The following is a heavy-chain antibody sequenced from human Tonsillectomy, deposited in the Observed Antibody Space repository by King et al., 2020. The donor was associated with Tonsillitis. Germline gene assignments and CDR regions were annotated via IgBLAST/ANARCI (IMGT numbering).Heavy chain of an antibody. CDR2: ISWNSGSI. Sequence: VQLVESGGGLVQPGRSLRLSCAASGFTFDDYAMHWVRQAPGKGLEWVSGISWNSGSIGYADSVKGRFTISRDNAKNSLYLQMNSLRAEDTALYYCAKVSQSLYGDYDYDGAFDIWGQGTMVTVSS. J-gene: IGHJ3*02. D-gene: IGHD4-17*01. V-gene: IGHV3-9*01. CDR3: AKVSQSLYGDYDYDGAFDI. CDR1: GFTFDDYA.